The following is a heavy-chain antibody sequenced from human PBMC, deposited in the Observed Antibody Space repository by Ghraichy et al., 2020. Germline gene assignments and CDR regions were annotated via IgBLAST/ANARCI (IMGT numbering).Heavy chain of an antibody. CDR3: GSVFEY. Sequence: GGSLRLSCGASGFTFKNYWMHWVRQAPGKGLMWVSRIDTDGTGKSYADSVKGRFTISRDNAKNTVYLEMNNLRAEDTAVYYCGSVFEYWGLGTLVTVSS. J-gene: IGHJ4*02. V-gene: IGHV3-74*01. CDR1: GFTFKNYW. CDR2: IDTDGTGK.